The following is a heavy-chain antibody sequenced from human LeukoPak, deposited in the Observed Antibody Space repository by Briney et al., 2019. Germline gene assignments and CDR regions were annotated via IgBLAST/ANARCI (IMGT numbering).Heavy chain of an antibody. V-gene: IGHV3-7*05. CDR2: IKQDGSQS. D-gene: IGHD6-6*01. Sequence: GGSLRLSCAAFGFTFSRSWMSWVRQAPGKGLEWVANIKQDGSQSYYVDSVKGRFTISRDSARNSLYLQMNNLRAEDTAVYYCGRVGADGRSSDWFDHWGQGTLVTVSS. J-gene: IGHJ5*02. CDR3: GRVGADGRSSDWFDH. CDR1: GFTFSRSW.